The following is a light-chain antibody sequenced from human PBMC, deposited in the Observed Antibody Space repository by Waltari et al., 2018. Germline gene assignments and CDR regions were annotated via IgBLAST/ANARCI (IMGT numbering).Light chain of an antibody. CDR1: PGSVSTNYY. Sequence: VTLTCGLTPGSVSTNYYPTWFQQTPGQAPRTLIFSTNTRSSGVPDRFSGSILGNRAALTIRGAQADDESDYYCVLYMGSGIWVFGGGTKVTVL. CDR2: STN. CDR3: VLYMGSGIWV. V-gene: IGLV8-61*01. J-gene: IGLJ3*02.